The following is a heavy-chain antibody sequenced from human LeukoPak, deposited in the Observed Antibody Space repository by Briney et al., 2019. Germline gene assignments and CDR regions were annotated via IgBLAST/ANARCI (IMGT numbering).Heavy chain of an antibody. Sequence: GRSLRLSCAASGFTFSGYAMNWVRQAPGKGLEWVSDISWNGGSICYADSVEGRFTISRDNAKNSLYLQMNSLRAEDTAVYYCARDGRYSSGWSFHDAFDIWGQGTMVTVSS. J-gene: IGHJ3*02. D-gene: IGHD6-19*01. V-gene: IGHV3-48*03. CDR3: ARDGRYSSGWSFHDAFDI. CDR1: GFTFSGYA. CDR2: ISWNGGSI.